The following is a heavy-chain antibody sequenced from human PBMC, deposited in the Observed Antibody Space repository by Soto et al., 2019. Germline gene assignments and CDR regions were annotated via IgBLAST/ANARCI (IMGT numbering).Heavy chain of an antibody. CDR2: VKGDGSDT. D-gene: IGHD6-19*01. Sequence: PGGSLRLSCAASGFTFSSYWMHWVRQAPGKGLVWVSRVKGDGSDTTYADSVKGRSTISRDNTKNTLYLQMNSLRPEDTAVYYCARAQWLADDAFDIWGHGTMVTVSS. J-gene: IGHJ3*02. V-gene: IGHV3-74*01. CDR3: ARAQWLADDAFDI. CDR1: GFTFSSYW.